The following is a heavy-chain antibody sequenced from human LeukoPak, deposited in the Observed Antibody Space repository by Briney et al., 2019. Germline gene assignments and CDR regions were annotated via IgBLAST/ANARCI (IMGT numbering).Heavy chain of an antibody. CDR2: ISGSGGST. CDR1: GFTFSSYA. D-gene: IGHD6-13*01. J-gene: IGHJ6*02. CDR3: AKGGHISSSWYNGPRYYYCYGMDV. Sequence: PGGSLRLSCAASGFTFSSYAMSWVRQAPGKGLEWVSAISGSGGSTYYADSVKGRFTISRDNSKNTLYLQMNSLRAEGTAVYDFAKGGHISSSWYNGPRYYYCYGMDVWGQGTTVTVSS. V-gene: IGHV3-23*01.